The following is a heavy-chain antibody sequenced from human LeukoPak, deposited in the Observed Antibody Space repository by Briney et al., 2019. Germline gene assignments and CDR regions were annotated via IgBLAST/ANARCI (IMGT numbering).Heavy chain of an antibody. CDR1: GFTFSSYA. D-gene: IGHD3-10*01. CDR2: ISYDGSNK. CDR3: AREGYYGSGSGGYFDY. V-gene: IGHV3-30*04. Sequence: GGSLRLSCAASGFTFSSYAMHWVRQAPGKGLEWVAVISYDGSNKYYADSVKGRSTISRDNSKNTLYLQMNSLRAEDTAVYYCAREGYYGSGSGGYFDYWGQGTLVTVSS. J-gene: IGHJ4*02.